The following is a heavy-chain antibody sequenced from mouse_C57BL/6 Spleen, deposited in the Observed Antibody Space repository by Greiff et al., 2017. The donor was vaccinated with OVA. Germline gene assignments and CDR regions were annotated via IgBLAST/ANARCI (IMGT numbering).Heavy chain of an antibody. Sequence: EVKVVESGGGLVKPGGSLKLSCAASGFTFSDYGMHWVRQAPEKGLEWVAYISSGSSTIYYADTVKGRFTISRDNAKNTLFLQMTSLRSEDTAMYYCAREDDYDGDYYAMDYWGQGTSVTVSS. CDR1: GFTFSDYG. V-gene: IGHV5-17*01. J-gene: IGHJ4*01. D-gene: IGHD2-4*01. CDR3: AREDDYDGDYYAMDY. CDR2: ISSGSSTI.